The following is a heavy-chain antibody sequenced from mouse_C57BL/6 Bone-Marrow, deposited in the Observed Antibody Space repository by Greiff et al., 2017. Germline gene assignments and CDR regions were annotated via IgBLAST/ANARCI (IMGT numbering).Heavy chain of an antibody. Sequence: QVQLQQPGAELVKPGASVKLSCKASGYTFTSYWMHWVKQRPGQGLEWIGMIPPNSGSTNYNEKFKSKATLTVDKSSSTAYMQLSSLTSEDSAVYYCAIYYGSSYWYFDVWGTGTTVTVSS. J-gene: IGHJ1*03. D-gene: IGHD1-1*01. CDR1: GYTFTSYW. V-gene: IGHV1-64*01. CDR3: AIYYGSSYWYFDV. CDR2: IPPNSGST.